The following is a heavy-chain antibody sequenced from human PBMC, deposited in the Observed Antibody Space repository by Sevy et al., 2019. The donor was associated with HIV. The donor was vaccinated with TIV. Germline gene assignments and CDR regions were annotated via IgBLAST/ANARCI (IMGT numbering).Heavy chain of an antibody. CDR3: AGEHNWDDAFDI. CDR1: GFTFNMYG. CDR2: IWYDGSIK. J-gene: IGHJ3*02. Sequence: GGSLRLSCAASGFTFNMYGMHWVRQAPGKGLEWVGQIWYDGSIKKYADSVKGRFTISSDNSKSKLYLQMNSLRGEDTAVYFCAGEHNWDDAFDIWGQGTMVTVSS. V-gene: IGHV3-33*08. D-gene: IGHD1-1*01.